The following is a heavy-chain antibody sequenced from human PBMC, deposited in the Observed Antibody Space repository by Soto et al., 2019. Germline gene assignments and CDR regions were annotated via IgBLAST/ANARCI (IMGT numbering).Heavy chain of an antibody. CDR1: GYSFTDYH. Sequence: ASVKVSCKASGYSFTDYHIHWVREAPGQGLEWLGRINPKSGGTSTAQKFQGWVTMTTDTSISTASMELTRLTSDDTAIYYCARGDSTDCSNGVCSFFYNHDMDIWGQGTTVTVSS. CDR2: INPKSGGT. J-gene: IGHJ6*02. CDR3: ARGDSTDCSNGVCSFFYNHDMDI. D-gene: IGHD2-8*01. V-gene: IGHV1-2*04.